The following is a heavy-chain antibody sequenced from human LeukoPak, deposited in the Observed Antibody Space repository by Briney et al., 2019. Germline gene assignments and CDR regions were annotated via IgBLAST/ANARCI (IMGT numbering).Heavy chain of an antibody. CDR2: IYYSGST. J-gene: IGHJ6*03. CDR3: ARNGGNRPYYYYYMDV. V-gene: IGHV4-39*07. CDR1: GGSISSASYY. Sequence: SETLSLTCTVSGGSISSASYYWGWIRQPPGKGLEWIGTIYYSGSTYYNPSLKSRVTISVDTSKNQVSLKLSSVTAADTAVYYCARNGGNRPYYYYYMDVWGKGTTVTISS. D-gene: IGHD4-23*01.